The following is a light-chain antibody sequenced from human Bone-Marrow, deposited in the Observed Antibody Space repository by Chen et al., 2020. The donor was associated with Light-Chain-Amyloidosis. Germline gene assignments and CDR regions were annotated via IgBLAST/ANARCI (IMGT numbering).Light chain of an antibody. J-gene: IGKJ2*01. V-gene: IGKV3-11*01. Sequence: EIVLTQSPATLSLSPGQRAALSCRASQNINNKLAWFQQRPGQAPRLLIYDTSNRATGIPARFSGSGYGTDFTFTISSLAPEDFAVYYCQQRSAWPLTFGHGTKLESK. CDR1: QNINNK. CDR3: QQRSAWPLT. CDR2: DTS.